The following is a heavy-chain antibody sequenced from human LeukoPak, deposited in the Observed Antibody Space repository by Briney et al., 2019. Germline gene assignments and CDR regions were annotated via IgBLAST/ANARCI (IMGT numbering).Heavy chain of an antibody. D-gene: IGHD4-17*01. CDR3: AKGRNDYSDAALNY. J-gene: IGHJ4*02. V-gene: IGHV3-23*01. Sequence: PGGSLRLSCAASGFTFSTYAVTWVRQAPGKGLEWVSSISGGGDNTYYADSVKGRFTISRDNSKNTLYLQMNSLRAEDTAGYYCAKGRNDYSDAALNYWGQGTLVTVPS. CDR1: GFTFSTYA. CDR2: ISGGGDNT.